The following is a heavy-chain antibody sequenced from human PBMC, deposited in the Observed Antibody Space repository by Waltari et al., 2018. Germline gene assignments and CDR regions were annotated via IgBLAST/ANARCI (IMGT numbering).Heavy chain of an antibody. J-gene: IGHJ4*02. D-gene: IGHD1-26*01. CDR2: INHSGST. Sequence: IRQPPGKGLEWIGEINHSGSTNYNPSLKSRVTISVDTSKNQFSLKLSSVTAADTAVYYCASAEYSGSYLDFDYWGQGTLVTVSS. CDR3: ASAEYSGSYLDFDY. V-gene: IGHV4-34*01.